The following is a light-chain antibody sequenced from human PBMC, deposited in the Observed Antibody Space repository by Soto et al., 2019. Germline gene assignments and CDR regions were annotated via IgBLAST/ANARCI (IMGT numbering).Light chain of an antibody. V-gene: IGKV1-33*01. CDR1: QDITSY. CDR3: QLGYYLPI. J-gene: IGKJ3*01. CDR2: DAS. Sequence: DIQMTQSPSSLSASVGDRVTITCQASQDITSYLNWYQHKPGKAPKLLIYDASILEAGVPLRIGGSGSGTDFTLTISRLQPEDVATYYWQLGYYLPIFGPGTTVDFK.